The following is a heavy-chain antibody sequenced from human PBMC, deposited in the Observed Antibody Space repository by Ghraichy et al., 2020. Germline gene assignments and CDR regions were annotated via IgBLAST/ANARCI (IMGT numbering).Heavy chain of an antibody. CDR3: VKEHFVRFHERYLCAD. Sequence: GGSLRLSFAASGFTFRNYAMGWVRQAPGKGLEWVSVISGSGATAASADSLKGRFTISRDNSKNLLYLQMSSLGVEDTAVYYCVKEHFVRFHERYLCADWRQATPLAHSS. D-gene: IGHD1-1*01. V-gene: IGHV3-23*01. CDR1: GFTFRNYA. CDR2: ISGSGATA. J-gene: IGHJ4*02.